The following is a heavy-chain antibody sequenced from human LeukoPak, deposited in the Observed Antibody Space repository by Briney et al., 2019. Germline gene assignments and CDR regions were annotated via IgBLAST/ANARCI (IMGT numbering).Heavy chain of an antibody. V-gene: IGHV3-66*01. D-gene: IGHD2-2*01. CDR3: ARESWGHRSHDSCPFQH. CDR1: GFTVSNNY. J-gene: IGHJ1*01. CDR2: IYNDGRT. Sequence: HPGGSLRLSCAASGFTVSNNYMSWVRQPPGKGLEWVSLIYNDGRTHYPDSVKGRFTISRDNSKNTLYLQMNSLRADDTAVYYCARESWGHRSHDSCPFQHWGQGTLVTVSS.